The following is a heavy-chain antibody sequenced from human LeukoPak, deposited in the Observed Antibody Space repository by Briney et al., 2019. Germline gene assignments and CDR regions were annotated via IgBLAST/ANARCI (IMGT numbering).Heavy chain of an antibody. V-gene: IGHV1-46*01. CDR3: ARDQEGFDY. Sequence: ASVKVSCKASGYTFTSNYIHWVRQAPGQGLEWMGMIYPRDGSSSYAQKFQGRVTVTRDTSTSTVHMELSGLRSEDTAVYYCARDQEGFDYWGQGTLVTVSS. CDR2: IYPRDGSS. CDR1: GYTFTSNY. J-gene: IGHJ4*02.